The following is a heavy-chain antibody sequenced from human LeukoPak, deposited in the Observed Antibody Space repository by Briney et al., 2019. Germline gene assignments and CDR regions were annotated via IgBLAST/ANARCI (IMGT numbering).Heavy chain of an antibody. J-gene: IGHJ4*02. CDR1: GFTFSTYS. V-gene: IGHV3-21*01. Sequence: GGSLRLSCAASGFTFSTYSMTWVGQAPGKGLEWVSSISSGSSDISYADSVKGRFTISRDNAKYSLYLQVNSLRAEDTAVYYCARLTGVVNAFDYWGQGTLVTVSS. CDR2: ISSGSSDI. D-gene: IGHD5-18*01. CDR3: ARLTGVVNAFDY.